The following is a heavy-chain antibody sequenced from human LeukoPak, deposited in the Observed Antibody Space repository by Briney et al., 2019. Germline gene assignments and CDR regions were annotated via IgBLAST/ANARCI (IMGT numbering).Heavy chain of an antibody. Sequence: GGSLRLSCAASGFTFSSYSMNWVRQAPGKGLEWVSSISSSSSYIYYADSVKGRFTISRDNAKNSLYLQMNSLRAEDTAVYYCARVAGATYYFDYWGQGTLVTVSS. CDR1: GFTFSSYS. J-gene: IGHJ4*02. D-gene: IGHD1-26*01. CDR2: ISSSSSYI. CDR3: ARVAGATYYFDY. V-gene: IGHV3-21*01.